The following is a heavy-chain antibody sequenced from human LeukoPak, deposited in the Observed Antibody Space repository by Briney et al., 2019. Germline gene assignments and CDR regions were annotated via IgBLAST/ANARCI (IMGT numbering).Heavy chain of an antibody. V-gene: IGHV5-10-1*01. Sequence: HGESLRISCQGSGYSFTSYWMNRVRQVPGKGRDWMGNIDTPDSYTIYSPSFEGHVPNSVDKSINTAYLQWSSLKASDTAMYYCARMGSGYDYWFGPWGQGTLVTVSS. CDR3: ARMGSGYDYWFGP. J-gene: IGHJ5*02. D-gene: IGHD5-12*01. CDR1: GYSFTSYW. CDR2: IDTPDSYT.